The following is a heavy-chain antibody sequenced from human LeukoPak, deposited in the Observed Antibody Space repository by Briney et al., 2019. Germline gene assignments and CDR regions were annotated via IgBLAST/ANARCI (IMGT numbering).Heavy chain of an antibody. V-gene: IGHV1-2*02. CDR2: INPNTGAT. D-gene: IGHD6-19*01. CDR3: ARDRVGSGWPRPYYFEV. Sequence: GASVKVSCKASGYTLTGYYLHWVRQAPGQGLEWMGWINPNTGATHSAQMFQGRITMTRDTSISTAYMDLSRLRSDDTAVYYCARDRVGSGWPRPYYFEVWGQGTLVTVSS. CDR1: GYTLTGYY. J-gene: IGHJ4*02.